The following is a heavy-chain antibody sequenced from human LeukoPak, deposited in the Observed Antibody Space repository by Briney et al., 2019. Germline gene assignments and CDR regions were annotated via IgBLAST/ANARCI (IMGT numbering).Heavy chain of an antibody. CDR2: INHSGST. J-gene: IGHJ4*02. CDR3: ARGTMIVVVITATYYFDY. D-gene: IGHD3-22*01. V-gene: IGHV4-34*01. Sequence: SETLSLTCAVYGGSFSGYYWSWIRQPPGEGLEWIGEINHSGSTNYNPSLKSRVTISVDTSKNQFSLKLSSVTAADTAVYYCARGTMIVVVITATYYFDYWGQGTLVTVSS. CDR1: GGSFSGYY.